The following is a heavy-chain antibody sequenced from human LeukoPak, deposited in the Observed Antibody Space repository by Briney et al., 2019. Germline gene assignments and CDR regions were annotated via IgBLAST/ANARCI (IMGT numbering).Heavy chain of an antibody. V-gene: IGHV3-30-3*01. CDR3: ARGSAATGSTVIDY. CDR1: GFTFSSYA. D-gene: IGHD6-13*01. Sequence: GGSLRLSCAASGFTFSSYAMHWVRRAPGKALEWVATISSDGGNRYYSDSVKGRFTISRDNSKNTLYLQMNSLRPEDTAVFHCARGSAATGSTVIDYWGQRTLVTVSS. CDR2: ISSDGGNR. J-gene: IGHJ4*02.